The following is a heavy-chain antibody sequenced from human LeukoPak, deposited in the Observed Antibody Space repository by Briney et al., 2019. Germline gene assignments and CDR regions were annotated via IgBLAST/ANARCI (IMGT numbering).Heavy chain of an antibody. V-gene: IGHV1-69*05. CDR2: IIPIFGTA. CDR3: ARGAYYYYMDV. CDR1: GYTFTSYA. J-gene: IGHJ6*03. Sequence: SVKVSCKASGYTFTSYAISWVRQAPGQGLEWMGGIIPIFGTANYAQKFQGRVTITTDESTSTAYMELSSLRSEDTAVYYCARGAYYYYMDVWGKGTTVTVSS.